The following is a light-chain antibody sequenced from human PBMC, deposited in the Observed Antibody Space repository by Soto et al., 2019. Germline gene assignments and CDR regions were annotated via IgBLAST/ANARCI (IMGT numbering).Light chain of an antibody. Sequence: QSVLTQPGSVSGSPGQSIAISCTGTSSDVGYYNYVSWYQQHPGKAPNVMIYDVNNRPSGVPDRFSGSKSGNTASLTISGLQAEDEADYYCSSYTSSSTYVFGTGTKVT. CDR3: SSYTSSSTYV. CDR2: DVN. J-gene: IGLJ1*01. CDR1: SSDVGYYNY. V-gene: IGLV2-14*01.